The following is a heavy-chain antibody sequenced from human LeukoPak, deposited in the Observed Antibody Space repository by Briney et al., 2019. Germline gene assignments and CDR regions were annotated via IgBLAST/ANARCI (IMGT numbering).Heavy chain of an antibody. Sequence: EGSLRLSCAASGFTFSTHAMDWVRQAPGKGLEWVSTITGSGGSTYYADSVKGRFTISRDNGKNTLYLQMNSLRAEDTAVYYCASYLTSIPSGMDVWGQGTTVTVSS. V-gene: IGHV3-23*01. J-gene: IGHJ6*02. CDR1: GFTFSTHA. CDR3: ASYLTSIPSGMDV. CDR2: ITGSGGST. D-gene: IGHD1-26*01.